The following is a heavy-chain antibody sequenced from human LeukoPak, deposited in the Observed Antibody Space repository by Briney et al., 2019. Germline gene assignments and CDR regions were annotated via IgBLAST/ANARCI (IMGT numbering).Heavy chain of an antibody. Sequence: PSETLSLTCTVSGGSTSRGGYYWSWIRQHPGKGLEWIGYIYYSGSTYYNPSLKSRVTISVDTSKNQFSLKLSSVTAADTAVYYCARRDRAGYDSSSNFDYWGQGTLVTVSS. V-gene: IGHV4-31*03. D-gene: IGHD3-22*01. CDR1: GGSTSRGGYY. CDR3: ARRDRAGYDSSSNFDY. J-gene: IGHJ4*02. CDR2: IYYSGST.